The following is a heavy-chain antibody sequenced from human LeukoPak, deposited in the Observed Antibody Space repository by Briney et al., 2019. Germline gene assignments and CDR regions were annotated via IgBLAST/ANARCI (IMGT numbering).Heavy chain of an antibody. CDR1: GYTFTGYC. D-gene: IGHD3-22*01. Sequence: ASVKVSCKASGYTFTGYCMHWVRQAPGQGLEWMGWINPNSGGTNYAQKFQGRVTMTRDTSISTAYMELSRLRSDDTAVYYCAREIGDDSSLNAFDIWGQGTMVTVSS. J-gene: IGHJ3*02. CDR3: AREIGDDSSLNAFDI. V-gene: IGHV1-2*02. CDR2: INPNSGGT.